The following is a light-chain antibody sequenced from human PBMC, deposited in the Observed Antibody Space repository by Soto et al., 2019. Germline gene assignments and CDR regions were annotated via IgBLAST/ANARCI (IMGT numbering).Light chain of an antibody. Sequence: EIVLTQSPGTLSLSPGERATLSCRSSQSVRSSDLAWYQQKPGHTPRLLIYGASASATDIPDRFSGSGSGTDCTPTSSRLEPEDFAVYYCQQYGSSPYTFGQGTKLEIK. CDR3: QQYGSSPYT. CDR2: GAS. J-gene: IGKJ2*01. CDR1: QSVRSSD. V-gene: IGKV3-20*01.